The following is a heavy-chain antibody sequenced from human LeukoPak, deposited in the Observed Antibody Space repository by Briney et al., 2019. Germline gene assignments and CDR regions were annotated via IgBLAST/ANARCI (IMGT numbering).Heavy chain of an antibody. D-gene: IGHD6-19*01. V-gene: IGHV4-34*01. CDR1: GFTFSSYA. CDR3: ARGLRDSSGWYDAFDI. Sequence: GSLRLSCAASGFTFSSYAMSWVRQAPGKGLEWIGEINHSGSTNYNPSLKSRVTISVDTSKNQFSLKLSSVTAADTAVYYCARGLRDSSGWYDAFDIWGQGTMVTVSS. CDR2: INHSGST. J-gene: IGHJ3*02.